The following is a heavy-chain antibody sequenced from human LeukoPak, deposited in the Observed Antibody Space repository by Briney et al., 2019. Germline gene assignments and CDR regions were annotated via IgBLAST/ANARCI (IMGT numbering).Heavy chain of an antibody. V-gene: IGHV3-21*01. CDR2: ISSSSSYI. D-gene: IGHD1-26*01. J-gene: IGHJ6*03. Sequence: PGGSLRLSCVASGFTFSSYDMNWVRQAPGKGLEWVSSISSSSSYIYSADSVKGRFTISRDNAKNSLYLQMNSLGPEDTAVYYCARDPYSGNYGNYYYYYMDVWGKGTTVTISS. CDR1: GFTFSSYD. CDR3: ARDPYSGNYGNYYYYYMDV.